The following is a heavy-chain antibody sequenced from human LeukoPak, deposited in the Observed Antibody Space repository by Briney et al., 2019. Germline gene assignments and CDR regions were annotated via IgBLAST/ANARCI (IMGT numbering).Heavy chain of an antibody. CDR2: IWYDGSNK. J-gene: IGHJ3*02. D-gene: IGHD4-17*01. Sequence: PGGSLRLSCAASGFTFSSYGMHWVRQAPGKGLEWVAVIWYDGSNKYYADSVKGRFAISRDNSKNTLYLQMNSLRAEDTAVYYCAKELLQSTVTTGDAAFDIWGQGTMVTVSS. CDR1: GFTFSSYG. V-gene: IGHV3-33*06. CDR3: AKELLQSTVTTGDAAFDI.